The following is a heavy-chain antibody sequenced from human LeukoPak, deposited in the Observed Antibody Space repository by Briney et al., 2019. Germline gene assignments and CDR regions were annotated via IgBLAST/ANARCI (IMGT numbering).Heavy chain of an antibody. Sequence: PSETLSLTCTVSGGSISSGGYYWSWIRQHPGKGLEWIGYIYYSGSTYYNPYLKSRVTISVDTSKNQFSLKLSSVTAADTAVYYCARGSYSSSWYSKSQYYFDYWGQGTLVTVSS. CDR2: IYYSGST. CDR1: GGSISSGGYY. J-gene: IGHJ4*02. D-gene: IGHD6-13*01. V-gene: IGHV4-31*03. CDR3: ARGSYSSSWYSKSQYYFDY.